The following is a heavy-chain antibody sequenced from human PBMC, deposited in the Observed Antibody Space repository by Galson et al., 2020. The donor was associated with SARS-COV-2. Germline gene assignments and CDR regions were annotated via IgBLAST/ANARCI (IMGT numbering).Heavy chain of an antibody. J-gene: IGHJ3*02. CDR1: GFTFSSYA. D-gene: IGHD3-22*01. V-gene: IGHV3-23*01. CDR2: ISGSGVST. CDR3: AKDWGVLGDSSGLDI. Sequence: GESLKISCAASGFTFSSYAMSWVRQAPGKGLEWVSAISGSGVSTYYADSVKGRFTISRDNSKNKLYLQMNSLRAEDTAVYYCAKDWGVLGDSSGLDIWGQGTMVTVSS.